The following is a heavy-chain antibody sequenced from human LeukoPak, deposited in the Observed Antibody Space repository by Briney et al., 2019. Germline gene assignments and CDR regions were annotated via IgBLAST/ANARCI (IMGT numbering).Heavy chain of an antibody. CDR2: IHQDGNEK. Sequence: PVGSLRLSCAASGFTFSTYWMSWVRQAPGKGLEWVAHIHQDGNEKYYVDSVKGRFTISRDNAKNSPYLQMNSLRAEGTALYYCGRYDKSSGDYWGQGTPLTVSS. J-gene: IGHJ4*02. D-gene: IGHD3-22*01. V-gene: IGHV3-7*01. CDR1: GFTFSTYW. CDR3: GRYDKSSGDY.